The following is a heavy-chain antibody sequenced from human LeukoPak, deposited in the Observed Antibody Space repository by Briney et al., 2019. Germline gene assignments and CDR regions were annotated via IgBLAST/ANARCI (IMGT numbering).Heavy chain of an antibody. CDR1: GCTFTSYD. V-gene: IGHV1-8*01. D-gene: IGHD3-16*01. Sequence: ASVKVSCKASGCTFTSYDINWVRHATGQGLEWVGWMNPNSGNTGYAQKFQGRVTMTRNTSISTAYMELSSLRSEDTAVYYCARGLSYYDYVWGSSYGMDVWGQGTTVTVSS. J-gene: IGHJ6*02. CDR3: ARGLSYYDYVWGSSYGMDV. CDR2: MNPNSGNT.